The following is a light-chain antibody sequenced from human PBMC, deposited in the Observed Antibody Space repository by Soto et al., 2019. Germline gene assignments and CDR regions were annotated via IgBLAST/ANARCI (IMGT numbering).Light chain of an antibody. J-gene: IGKJ2*02. CDR3: HQYGSSPGT. CDR2: GAS. CDR1: QSVSSSY. V-gene: IGKV3-20*01. Sequence: EIVLTQSPGTLSLSPGERATLSSRASQSVSSSYLAWYQQKPGQAPRLLIYGASSRATGIPDRFSGSGSGTDFTLTISRLEPEDFAVYYCHQYGSSPGTFGQGTKLEI.